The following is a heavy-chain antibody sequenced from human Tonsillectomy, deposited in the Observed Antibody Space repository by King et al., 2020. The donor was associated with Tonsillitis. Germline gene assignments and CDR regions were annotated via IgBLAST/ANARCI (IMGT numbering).Heavy chain of an antibody. Sequence: VQLVETGGGLIQPGGSPTLSCAASGFSVSDNYMTWVRRAPGKGLEWVSVLYSGGSTYYADSVRGRFNIFRDNSKNTLFLQMNTLRVEDTAVYYCARDQEDQVLHGGRYYYYYYMDVWGTGTTVTVSS. D-gene: IGHD4/OR15-4a*01. J-gene: IGHJ6*03. V-gene: IGHV3-53*02. CDR3: ARDQEDQVLHGGRYYYYYYMDV. CDR1: GFSVSDNY. CDR2: LYSGGST.